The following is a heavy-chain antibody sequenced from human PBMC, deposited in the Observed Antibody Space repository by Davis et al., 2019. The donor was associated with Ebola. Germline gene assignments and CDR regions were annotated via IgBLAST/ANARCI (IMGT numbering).Heavy chain of an antibody. V-gene: IGHV3-23*01. CDR3: ATGGPTVTTGFDH. Sequence: PGGSLRLSCAASGFTFSSYAMSWVRQAPGKGLEWVSGISTSGTYTYYPDSVKGRFTISRDNSKNTLFLKINSLRAEDTALYYCATGGPTVTTGFDHWGQGTLVTVSS. D-gene: IGHD4-17*01. J-gene: IGHJ4*02. CDR1: GFTFSSYA. CDR2: ISTSGTYT.